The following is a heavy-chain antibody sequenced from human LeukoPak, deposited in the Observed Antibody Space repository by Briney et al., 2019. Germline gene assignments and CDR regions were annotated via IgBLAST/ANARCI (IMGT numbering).Heavy chain of an antibody. J-gene: IGHJ3*02. Sequence: ASVKVSCKASGYTFTGYYMHWVRQAPGQGLEWMGWINPNSGGINYAQKFQGRVTMTRDTSISTAYMELSRLRSDDTAVYYCASYGIVGASFGAFDIWGQGTMVTVSS. CDR2: INPNSGGI. CDR1: GYTFTGYY. D-gene: IGHD1-26*01. CDR3: ASYGIVGASFGAFDI. V-gene: IGHV1-2*02.